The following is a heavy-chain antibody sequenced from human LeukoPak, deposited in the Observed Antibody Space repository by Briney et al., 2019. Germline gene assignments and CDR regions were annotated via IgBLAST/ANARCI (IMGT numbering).Heavy chain of an antibody. CDR1: GFSLSTYA. CDR3: ARLTSSAWTGYYFDY. D-gene: IGHD6-19*01. Sequence: GGSLRLSCHASGFSLSTYAMSWVRQAPGKGLERVSVISDSGSRMYYADSVRGRFTVSRDKSRNTMFLQMDSLRADDTARYFCARLTSSAWTGYYFDYWGQGTQVTVSS. J-gene: IGHJ4*02. CDR2: ISDSGSRM. V-gene: IGHV3-23*01.